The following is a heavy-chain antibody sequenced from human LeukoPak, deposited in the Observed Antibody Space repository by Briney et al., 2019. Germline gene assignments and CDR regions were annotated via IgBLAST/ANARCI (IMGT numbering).Heavy chain of an antibody. CDR2: IYYSGST. D-gene: IGHD5-18*01. CDR3: ARRGGYSYGNNWFDP. CDR1: GGSISSYY. Sequence: PSETLSLTCTVSGGSISSYYWNWIRQPPGKGLEWIGYIYYSGSTNYNPSLKSRVTISVDTSKNQFSLKLSSVTAADTAVYYCARRGGYSYGNNWFDPWGQGTLVTVSS. J-gene: IGHJ5*02. V-gene: IGHV4-59*08.